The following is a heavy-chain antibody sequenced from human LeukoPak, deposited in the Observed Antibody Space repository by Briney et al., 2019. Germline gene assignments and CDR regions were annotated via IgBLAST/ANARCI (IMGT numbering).Heavy chain of an antibody. Sequence: GGSLRLSCATSGFIVSTNYMSWVRQAPGKGLEWVSIIYSGGSTYYADSVKGRFTISRDNSENTLYLRMNSLRAEDTAVYYCARRYITGWHFDYWGQGTLVTVSS. V-gene: IGHV3-66*01. CDR2: IYSGGST. D-gene: IGHD6-19*01. CDR1: GFIVSTNY. J-gene: IGHJ4*02. CDR3: ARRYITGWHFDY.